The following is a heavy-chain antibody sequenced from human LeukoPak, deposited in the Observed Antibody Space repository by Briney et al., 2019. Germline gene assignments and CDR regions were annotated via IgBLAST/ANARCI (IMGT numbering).Heavy chain of an antibody. D-gene: IGHD3-10*01. CDR2: ISGSGGST. CDR3: AXDAXSMVRGVFRFDP. V-gene: IGHV3-23*01. Sequence: PGGSLRLSCAASGFTFSSYAMSWVRQAPGKGLEWVSAISGSGGSTYYADSVKGRFTISRDNSKNTLYLQMNSLRAEDTAVYYCAXDAXSMVRGVFRFDPWGQGTLVTVSS. J-gene: IGHJ5*02. CDR1: GFTFSSYA.